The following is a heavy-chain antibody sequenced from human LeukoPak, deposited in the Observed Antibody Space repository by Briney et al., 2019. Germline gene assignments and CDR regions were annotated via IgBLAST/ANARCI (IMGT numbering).Heavy chain of an antibody. Sequence: PGGSLRLSCAASGFTFSTYAMGWVPQAPGEGLEWVSSIKGGGGDPFYADSVRGRFTISRDKSKNTLYLQLNSLRPEDTAVYFCAQGGHDFNPFYYWGQGTLVTVSS. CDR2: IKGGGGDP. CDR3: AQGGHDFNPFYY. J-gene: IGHJ4*02. V-gene: IGHV3-23*01. D-gene: IGHD2-21*02. CDR1: GFTFSTYA.